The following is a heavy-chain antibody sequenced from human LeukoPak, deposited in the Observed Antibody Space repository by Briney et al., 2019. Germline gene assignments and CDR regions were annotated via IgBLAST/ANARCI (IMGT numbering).Heavy chain of an antibody. Sequence: PSETLSLTCAVYGGSFSGYYWSWIRQPPGKGLEWIGEINHSGGTNYNPSLKSRVTISVDTSKIQFSLKLSSVTAADTAVYYCARNGWYGFDYWGQGTLVTVSS. CDR3: ARNGWYGFDY. J-gene: IGHJ4*02. CDR2: INHSGGT. V-gene: IGHV4-34*01. D-gene: IGHD6-19*01. CDR1: GGSFSGYY.